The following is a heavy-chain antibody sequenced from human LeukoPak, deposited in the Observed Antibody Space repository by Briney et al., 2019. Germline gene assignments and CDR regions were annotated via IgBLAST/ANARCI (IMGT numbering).Heavy chain of an antibody. CDR2: IIPIFGTA. CDR1: AGTFSSYA. CDR3: ARAIYCGGDCYQYYFDY. J-gene: IGHJ4*02. V-gene: IGHV1-69*01. D-gene: IGHD2-21*01. Sequence: SVKLTCKASAGTFSSYAISWVRHPPGPGHEWMGVIIPIFGTANYAQKFHGRLTITADESTSTAYTELSSLRSEDTAVYYCARAIYCGGDCYQYYFDYWGQGTLVTVSS.